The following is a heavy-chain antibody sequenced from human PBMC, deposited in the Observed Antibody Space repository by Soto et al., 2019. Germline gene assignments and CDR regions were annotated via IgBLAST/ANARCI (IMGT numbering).Heavy chain of an antibody. D-gene: IGHD5-12*01. Sequence: QVQLVESGGGVVQPGRSLRRSCAASGFTFSSYAMHWVRQAPGKGLEWVAVISYDGSNKYYADSVKGRFTISRDNSKNALYLQMNSLRAENTAVYYCARELEWLGAFELWGQGTMVTVSS. J-gene: IGHJ3*01. CDR2: ISYDGSNK. CDR3: ARELEWLGAFEL. CDR1: GFTFSSYA. V-gene: IGHV3-30-3*01.